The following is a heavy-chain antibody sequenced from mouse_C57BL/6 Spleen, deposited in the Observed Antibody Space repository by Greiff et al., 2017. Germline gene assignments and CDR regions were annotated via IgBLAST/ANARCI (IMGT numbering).Heavy chain of an antibody. Sequence: EVQGVESGPELVKPGASVKISCKASGYSFTGYYMNWVKQSPEKSLEWIGEINPSTGGTTYNQKFKAKATLTVDKSSSTAYMQLKSLTSEDSAVYYCARGSTMVTTGGFAYWGQGTLVTVSA. J-gene: IGHJ3*01. V-gene: IGHV1-42*01. CDR3: ARGSTMVTTGGFAY. CDR2: INPSTGGT. D-gene: IGHD2-2*01. CDR1: GYSFTGYY.